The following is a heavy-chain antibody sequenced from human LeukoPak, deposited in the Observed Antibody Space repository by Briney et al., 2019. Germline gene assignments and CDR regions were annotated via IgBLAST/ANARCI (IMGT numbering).Heavy chain of an antibody. CDR1: GSSISRGYY. CDR2: IYRSGTT. Sequence: PSETLSLTCTVSGSSISRGYYWGWIRQPPGKGLEWIGTIYRSGTTYSNPSLRSRVTMSVDTSKNQVSLSLSSVTAADSAVYFCARDGSVTTLFATWYFDLWGRGTLVTVSS. J-gene: IGHJ2*01. V-gene: IGHV4-38-2*02. CDR3: ARDGSVTTLFATWYFDL. D-gene: IGHD2-15*01.